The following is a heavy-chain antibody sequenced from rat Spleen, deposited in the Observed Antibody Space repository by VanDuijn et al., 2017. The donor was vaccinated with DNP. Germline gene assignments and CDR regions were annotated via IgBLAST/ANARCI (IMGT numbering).Heavy chain of an antibody. J-gene: IGHJ3*01. D-gene: IGHD1-2*01. CDR3: ARPLITIATISGFAY. CDR1: GFTFSDYY. Sequence: EVLLVESDGGLVQPGRSMKLSCTVSGFTFSDYYMAWVRQAPTKGLEWVASISYDGGSTYYRDSVKGRFTISRDNAKSTLYLQMDSLRSEDTATYYCARPLITIATISGFAYWGQGTLVTVSS. V-gene: IGHV5-20*01. CDR2: ISYDGGST.